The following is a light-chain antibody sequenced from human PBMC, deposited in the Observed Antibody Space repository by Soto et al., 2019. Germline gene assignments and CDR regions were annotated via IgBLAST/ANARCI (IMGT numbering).Light chain of an antibody. CDR1: QSVSGD. J-gene: IGKJ5*01. CDR2: DAS. Sequence: EIVLTKSPATLSVSPGERATLSCRASQSVSGDLAWYHHKPGQAPRLLIYDASTRALDTPARFAGSGSGTEFTLNISSLQSEAFAVYFGQKYNNLPITFGQGTRLEIK. CDR3: QKYNNLPIT. V-gene: IGKV3-15*01.